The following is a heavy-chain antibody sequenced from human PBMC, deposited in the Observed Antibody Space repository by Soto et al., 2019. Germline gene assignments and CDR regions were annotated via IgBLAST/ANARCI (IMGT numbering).Heavy chain of an antibody. Sequence: ASVKVSCKASGYTFASYGSNWVRQAPGQGLEWMGWISAYNGNTNYAQKLQGRVTMTTDTSTSTAYMELRSLRSDDTAVYYCARVQASAYCGGDCYSYWFDPWGQGTLVTVSS. D-gene: IGHD2-21*02. V-gene: IGHV1-18*01. CDR2: ISAYNGNT. CDR1: GYTFASYG. J-gene: IGHJ5*02. CDR3: ARVQASAYCGGDCYSYWFDP.